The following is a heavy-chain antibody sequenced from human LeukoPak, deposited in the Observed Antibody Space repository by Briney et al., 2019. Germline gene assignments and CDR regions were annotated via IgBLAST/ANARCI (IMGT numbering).Heavy chain of an antibody. CDR2: IYSGGST. J-gene: IGHJ5*02. CDR3: ARGIAVAGTGSWFDP. Sequence: SGGSLRLSCAASGFTVSSNYMSWVRQAPGKGLEWVSVIYSGGSTYYADSVKGRFTISRDNSKNTLYLQMNSLRAEDTAVYYCARGIAVAGTGSWFDPWGQGTLVTVSS. V-gene: IGHV3-53*01. D-gene: IGHD6-19*01. CDR1: GFTVSSNY.